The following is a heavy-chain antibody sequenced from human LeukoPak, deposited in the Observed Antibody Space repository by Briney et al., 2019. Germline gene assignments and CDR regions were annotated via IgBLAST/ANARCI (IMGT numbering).Heavy chain of an antibody. D-gene: IGHD2/OR15-2a*01. V-gene: IGHV3-7*04. CDR2: INQDGTEK. CDR3: ARNMGDY. Sequence: GGSLRLSCAASGFTFSTYWMTWVRQAPGKGLEWVANINQDGTEKNYVDSVKGRFAISRDNAKNSLYLQMNSLRAEDTAVYYCARNMGDYWGQGTLVTVSS. CDR1: GFTFSTYW. J-gene: IGHJ4*02.